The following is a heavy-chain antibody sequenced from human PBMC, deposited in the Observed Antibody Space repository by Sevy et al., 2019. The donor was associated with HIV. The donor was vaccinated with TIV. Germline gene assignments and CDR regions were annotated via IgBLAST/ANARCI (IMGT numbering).Heavy chain of an antibody. CDR1: EFTFSSYA. D-gene: IGHD3-10*01. CDR3: AKVAGSGTYYSGDFDY. Sequence: GGSLRLSCAASEFTFSSYAMTWVRQAPGKGLEWVSGISGSGSTTYYADSVKGRFTISRDNSKDTRYLQMNSLRAEDTAVYYCAKVAGSGTYYSGDFDYWGQGTLVTVSS. J-gene: IGHJ4*02. CDR2: ISGSGSTT. V-gene: IGHV3-23*01.